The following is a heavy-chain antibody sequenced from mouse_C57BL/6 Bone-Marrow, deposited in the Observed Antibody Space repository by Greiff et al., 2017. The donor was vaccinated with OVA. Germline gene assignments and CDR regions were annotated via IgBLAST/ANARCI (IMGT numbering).Heavy chain of an antibody. Sequence: VQLKQSGPELVKPGASVKMSCKASGYTFTDYNMHWVKQSHGKSLEWLGSINPNNGGTSYNQKFKGKATLTVNKSSSTAYTELSSLPSEDSAVYYSARDCSSWAWFAYWGQGTLVTVSA. J-gene: IGHJ3*01. V-gene: IGHV1-22*01. CDR2: INPNNGGT. CDR3: ARDCSSWAWFAY. CDR1: GYTFTDYN. D-gene: IGHD1-1*01.